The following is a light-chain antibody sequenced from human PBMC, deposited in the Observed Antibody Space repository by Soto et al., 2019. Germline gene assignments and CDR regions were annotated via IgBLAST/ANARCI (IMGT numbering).Light chain of an antibody. Sequence: EIVLTQSPGTLSLSPGERATLPCRASQGVASNYLAWYQQKPGRAPRLLTYGASTRATGIPARFSGSGSGTEFTLTISSLQSEDFAVYYCQQYNNWPPITFGQGTRLEIK. V-gene: IGKV3-15*01. J-gene: IGKJ5*01. CDR3: QQYNNWPPIT. CDR1: QGVASN. CDR2: GAS.